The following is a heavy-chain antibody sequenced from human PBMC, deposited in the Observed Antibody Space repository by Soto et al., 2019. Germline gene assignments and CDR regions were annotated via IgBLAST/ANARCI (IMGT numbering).Heavy chain of an antibody. V-gene: IGHV4-59*01. D-gene: IGHD1-20*01. Sequence: QVQLQESGPGLVKPSETLSLTCTVSGGSISSYYWSWIRQPPGKGLEWIGYIYYSGSTKYNPSLKSRVTISVDTSKNQFSLKLSSVTAADTAVYSCPREGLTGTLDYWGQGTLVTVSS. J-gene: IGHJ4*02. CDR1: GGSISSYY. CDR3: PREGLTGTLDY. CDR2: IYYSGST.